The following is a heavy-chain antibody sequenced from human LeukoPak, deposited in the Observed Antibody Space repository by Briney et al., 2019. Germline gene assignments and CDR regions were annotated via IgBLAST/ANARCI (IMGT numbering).Heavy chain of an antibody. CDR2: INHSGST. V-gene: IGHV4-34*01. CDR3: ASSTIFGVVANWFDP. D-gene: IGHD3-3*01. CDR1: GGSFSGYY. Sequence: SETLSLTCAVYGGSFSGYYWSWIRQPPGKGLEWIGEINHSGSTNYNPSLKSRVTISVDMSKNQFSLRLSSVTAADTAVYYCASSTIFGVVANWFDPWGQGTLVTVSS. J-gene: IGHJ5*02.